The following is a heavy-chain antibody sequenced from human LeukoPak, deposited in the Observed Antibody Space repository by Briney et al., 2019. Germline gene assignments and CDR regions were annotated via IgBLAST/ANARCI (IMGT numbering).Heavy chain of an antibody. J-gene: IGHJ4*02. CDR2: ISSSGSTI. CDR3: ARGALERLLSYYFDY. V-gene: IGHV3-48*03. D-gene: IGHD3-3*01. CDR1: GFTFSSYE. Sequence: GGSLRLSCAASGFTFSSYEMNWVRQAPGKGLEWVSYISSSGSTIYYADSVKGRFTISRDNAKNSLYLQMNSLRAEDTAVYYCARGALERLLSYYFDYWGQGTLVTVSS.